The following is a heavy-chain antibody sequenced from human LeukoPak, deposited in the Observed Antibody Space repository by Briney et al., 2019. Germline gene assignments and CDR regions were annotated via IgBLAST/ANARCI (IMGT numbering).Heavy chain of an antibody. V-gene: IGHV1-58*01. CDR1: GFTFTTFA. CDR2: IVVDGGNT. CDR3: SAGATTYCGEDCYPSFFFYHGIDV. J-gene: IGHJ6*02. D-gene: IGHD2-21*02. Sequence: SVTVSFKASGFTFTTFAVQWVRQARGQRLEWIGWIVVDGGNTHYAQKFQERVDIITDRSTNTVFMELRSLRSDDTAVYYCSAGATTYCGEDCYPSFFFYHGIDVWGQGTTVNVSS.